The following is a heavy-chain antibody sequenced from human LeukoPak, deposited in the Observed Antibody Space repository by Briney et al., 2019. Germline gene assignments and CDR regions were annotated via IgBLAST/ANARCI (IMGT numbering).Heavy chain of an antibody. D-gene: IGHD3-16*01. CDR1: GFTFSSYA. CDR3: AKYASPDDYYYMDV. V-gene: IGHV3-23*01. J-gene: IGHJ6*03. Sequence: QTGGSLRLSCAASGFTFSSYAMSWVRQAPGKGLEWVSAISGSGGSTYYADSVKGRFTISRDNSKNTLYLQMNSLRAEDTAVYYCAKYASPDDYYYMDVWGKGTTVTVSS. CDR2: ISGSGGST.